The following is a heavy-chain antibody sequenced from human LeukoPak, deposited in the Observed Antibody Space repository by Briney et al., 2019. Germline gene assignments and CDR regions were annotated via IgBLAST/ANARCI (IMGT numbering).Heavy chain of an antibody. J-gene: IGHJ4*02. Sequence: PGGSLRLSCAASGFTFSSYAMSWVRQAPGKGLEWVSAISGSGGSTYYADSVKGRFTVSRDNSKNTLYLQMNSLRAEDTAVYYCAKGRSLIAAALYYFDYWGQGTLVTVSS. D-gene: IGHD6-13*01. CDR1: GFTFSSYA. CDR2: ISGSGGST. V-gene: IGHV3-23*01. CDR3: AKGRSLIAAALYYFDY.